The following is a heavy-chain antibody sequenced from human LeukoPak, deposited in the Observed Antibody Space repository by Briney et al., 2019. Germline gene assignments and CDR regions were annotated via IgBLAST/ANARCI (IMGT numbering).Heavy chain of an antibody. CDR1: GFTFSSYG. D-gene: IGHD3-22*01. CDR3: AKDPSNYYDSSGCLDY. CDR2: IRYDGSNK. J-gene: IGHJ4*02. V-gene: IGHV3-30*02. Sequence: PGGSLRLSCAASGFTFSSYGMHWVRQAPGKGLEWVAFIRYDGSNKYYADSVKGRFTISRDNSKNTLYLQMNSLRAEDTAVYYCAKDPSNYYDSSGCLDYWGQGTLVTVSS.